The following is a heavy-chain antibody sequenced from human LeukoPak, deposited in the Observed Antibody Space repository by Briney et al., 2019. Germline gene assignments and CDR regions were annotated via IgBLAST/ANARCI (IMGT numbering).Heavy chain of an antibody. Sequence: GSLRLSCAASGFTFSSYAMSWVRQAPGKGLEWVSVIYSGGSTYYADSVKGRFTISRDNSKNTLYLQMNSLRAEDTAVYYCARAGIAAAGTSWFDPWGQGTLVTVSS. D-gene: IGHD6-13*01. V-gene: IGHV3-66*02. CDR3: ARAGIAAAGTSWFDP. CDR1: GFTFSSYA. J-gene: IGHJ5*02. CDR2: IYSGGST.